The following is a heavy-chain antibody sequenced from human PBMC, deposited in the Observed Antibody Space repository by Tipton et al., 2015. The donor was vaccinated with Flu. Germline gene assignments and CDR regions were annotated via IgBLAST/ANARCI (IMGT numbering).Heavy chain of an antibody. CDR1: GYNFNTYG. Sequence: QLVQSGPEVKKPGASVKVSCQTSGYNFNTYGISWVRQAPGQGLEWMGWISAYTDNKNYAQRFQGRLTMHTDKSTSTAVMELRRLRSDDTALYFGARDMPQGVEVIPPAKRFDFWGQGTLVTVSS. CDR2: ISAYTDNK. J-gene: IGHJ4*02. V-gene: IGHV1-18*01. D-gene: IGHD2-2*01. CDR3: ARDMPQGVEVIPPAKRFDF.